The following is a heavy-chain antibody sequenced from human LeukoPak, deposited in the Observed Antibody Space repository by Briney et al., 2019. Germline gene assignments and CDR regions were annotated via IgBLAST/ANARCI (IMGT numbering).Heavy chain of an antibody. D-gene: IGHD2-15*01. V-gene: IGHV3-30*18. Sequence: GGSLRLSCAASGFTFSTYAMHWVRQAPGKGLEWVAVVSYDGSNTYYADSVKGRFTISRDNSKNTMSLQMNSLRAEDTAVYYCAKEGPWYSFDFWGQGTPVTVSS. CDR3: AKEGPWYSFDF. CDR2: VSYDGSNT. CDR1: GFTFSTYA. J-gene: IGHJ4*02.